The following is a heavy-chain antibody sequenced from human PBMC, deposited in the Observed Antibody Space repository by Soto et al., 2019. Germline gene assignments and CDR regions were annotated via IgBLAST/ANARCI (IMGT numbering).Heavy chain of an antibody. J-gene: IGHJ6*02. CDR1: GYNFGDYY. D-gene: IGHD2-15*01. V-gene: IGHV1-2*02. Sequence: QVQLVQSGAEVKKPGASVKVSCKASGYNFGDYYIHWVRRAPGQGPQWMGWIIPNSGVTQLAENFRGRVSMTSDTSLNTAYLELMRLKSDDTATYYCARDGGVAAIYGMDVWGQGTTVIVSS. CDR3: ARDGGVAAIYGMDV. CDR2: IIPNSGVT.